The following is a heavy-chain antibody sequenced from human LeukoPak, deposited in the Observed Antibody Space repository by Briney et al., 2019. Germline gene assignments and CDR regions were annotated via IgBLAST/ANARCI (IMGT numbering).Heavy chain of an antibody. CDR2: IKQDGSEK. D-gene: IGHD2-8*01. J-gene: IGHJ4*02. CDR3: ARNGPFDF. V-gene: IGHV3-7*01. CDR1: GFTFSSYW. Sequence: GGSLRLSCAAPGFTFSSYWMSWVRQAPGKGLEWVANIKQDGSEKYYVDSVKGRFTISRDNARNSLYLQMNSLRAEDTAVYYCARNGPFDFWGQGTLVTVSS.